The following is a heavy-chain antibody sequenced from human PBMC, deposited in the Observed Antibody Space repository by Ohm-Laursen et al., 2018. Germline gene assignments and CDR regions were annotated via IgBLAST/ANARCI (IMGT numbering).Heavy chain of an antibody. Sequence: SLRFSCTASGFTFSDYYMSWIRQAPGKGLEWASYISSSGSTIYYADSVKGRFTISRDNAKNSLYLQMNSLRAEDTALYYCAKSGVYYYGMDVWGQGTTVTVSS. D-gene: IGHD3-10*01. CDR2: ISSSGSTI. CDR1: GFTFSDYY. J-gene: IGHJ6*02. V-gene: IGHV3-11*04. CDR3: AKSGVYYYGMDV.